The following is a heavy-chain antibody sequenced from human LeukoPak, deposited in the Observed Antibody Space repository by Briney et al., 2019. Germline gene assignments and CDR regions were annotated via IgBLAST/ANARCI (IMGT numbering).Heavy chain of an antibody. J-gene: IGHJ4*02. D-gene: IGHD1-1*01. Sequence: SETLSLTCAVSGGSISSGGYSWSWIRQPPGKGLEWIGYIYHRGSTYYNPSLKSRVTISVDRSKNQFSLKLSSVTAADTAVYYRARGPNWNDFDYWGQGTLVTVSP. CDR2: IYHRGST. V-gene: IGHV4-30-2*01. CDR1: GGSISSGGYS. CDR3: ARGPNWNDFDY.